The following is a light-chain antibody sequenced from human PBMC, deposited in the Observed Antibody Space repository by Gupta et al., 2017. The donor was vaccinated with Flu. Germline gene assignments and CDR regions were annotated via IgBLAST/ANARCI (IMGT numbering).Light chain of an antibody. CDR3: QQYGSSPIT. CDR2: GAS. CDR1: HSVSSSY. Sequence: EIVLTQSPGTLSLSPGERATLSCRASHSVSSSYLAWYQQKPGQAPRLLIYGASSRASGIPDRFSGSGSGTDFTLTISRLGTEDFAVYYCQQYGSSPITFGQGTRLEIK. V-gene: IGKV3-20*01. J-gene: IGKJ5*01.